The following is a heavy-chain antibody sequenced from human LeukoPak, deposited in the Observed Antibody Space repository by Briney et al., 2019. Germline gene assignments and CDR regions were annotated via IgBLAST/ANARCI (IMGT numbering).Heavy chain of an antibody. V-gene: IGHV3-53*01. CDR2: IYSGGSI. Sequence: GGSLRLSCAASGFTVSSNYMSWVRQAPGKGLEWVSVIYSGGSIYYADSVKGRFTISRDNSKNTLYLQMNSLRAEDTAVYYCASGDSSSSYYYYYYMDVWGKGTTVTVSS. D-gene: IGHD6-6*01. J-gene: IGHJ6*03. CDR3: ASGDSSSSYYYYYYMDV. CDR1: GFTVSSNY.